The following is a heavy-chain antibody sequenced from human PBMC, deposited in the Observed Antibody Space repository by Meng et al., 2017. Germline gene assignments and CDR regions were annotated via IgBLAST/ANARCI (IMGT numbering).Heavy chain of an antibody. CDR2: IYHSGST. D-gene: IGHD1-26*01. V-gene: IGHV4-38-2*02. Sequence: SETLSLTCTVSGYSISSGYYWGWIRQPPGKGLEWIGSIYHSGSTYYNPSLKSRVTISVDTSKHQFSLKLSSVTAADTAVYYCAKGTLGATTDAFDIWGQGTMVTVSS. CDR3: AKGTLGATTDAFDI. CDR1: GYSISSGYY. J-gene: IGHJ3*02.